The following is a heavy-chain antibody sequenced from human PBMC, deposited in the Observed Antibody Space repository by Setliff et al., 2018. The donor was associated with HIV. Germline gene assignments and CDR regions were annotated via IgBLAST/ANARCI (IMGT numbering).Heavy chain of an antibody. J-gene: IGHJ4*02. Sequence: SLRLSCAASGFTFSSYAMHWVRQAPGKGLEWVAVISYDGSNKYYADSVKGRFTISIDNSKNTLYLQMNSLRAENTAVYYCARDQRRAAALDYWGQGTLVTVSS. D-gene: IGHD6-13*01. CDR2: ISYDGSNK. CDR1: GFTFSSYA. V-gene: IGHV3-30*04. CDR3: ARDQRRAAALDY.